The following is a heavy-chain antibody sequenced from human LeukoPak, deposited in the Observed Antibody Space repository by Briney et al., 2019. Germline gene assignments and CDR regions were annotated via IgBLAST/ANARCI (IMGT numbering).Heavy chain of an antibody. V-gene: IGHV1-2*02. CDR2: INPNSGGT. J-gene: IGHJ4*02. Sequence: GASVKVSCKASGFTFTGYYMHWVRQAPGQGLEWMGWINPNSGGTYFAQKFQGRVTMTRGTSISTAYMDLSRLTSDDTAVYYCARGHRSGQMYYFDYWGQGTLVTVSS. D-gene: IGHD6-19*01. CDR3: ARGHRSGQMYYFDY. CDR1: GFTFTGYY.